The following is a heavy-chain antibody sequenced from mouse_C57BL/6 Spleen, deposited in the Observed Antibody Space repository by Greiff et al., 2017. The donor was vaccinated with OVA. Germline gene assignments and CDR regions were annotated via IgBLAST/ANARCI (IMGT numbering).Heavy chain of an antibody. Sequence: EVKLMESGGDLVKPGGSLKLSCAASGFTFSSYGMSWVRQTPDKRLEWVATISSGGSYTYYPDSVKGRFTISRDNAKNTLYLQMSSLKSEDTAMYYCARQGDGGFFDYWGQGTTLTVSS. D-gene: IGHD3-3*01. CDR2: ISSGGSYT. CDR3: ARQGDGGFFDY. J-gene: IGHJ2*01. V-gene: IGHV5-6*01. CDR1: GFTFSSYG.